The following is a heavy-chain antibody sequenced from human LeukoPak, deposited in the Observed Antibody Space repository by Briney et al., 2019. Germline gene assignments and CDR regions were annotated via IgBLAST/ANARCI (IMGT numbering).Heavy chain of an antibody. CDR1: GGSISSGGYY. J-gene: IGHJ6*03. V-gene: IGHV4-39*01. Sequence: PSETLSLTCTVSGGSISSGGYYWSWIRQPPGKGLEWIGEINHSGSTNYNPSLKSRVTISVDTSKNQFSLKLSSVTAADTAVYYCARQGYSSSPRPLYYYYYYMDVWGKGTTVTVSS. CDR3: ARQGYSSSPRPLYYYYYYMDV. D-gene: IGHD6-6*01. CDR2: INHSGST.